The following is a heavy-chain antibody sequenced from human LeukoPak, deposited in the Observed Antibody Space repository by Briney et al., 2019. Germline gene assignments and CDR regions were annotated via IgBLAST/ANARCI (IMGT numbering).Heavy chain of an antibody. Sequence: PSETLSLTCTVSGGSVSSGNYYWSWIRQPPGKRLEWIGYIYYSGNTDYNPSLKNRVTISVDMSKNQFSLNLSSVTAADTAVYYCARLSRWAYADYWGQGTLVTVSS. CDR2: IYYSGNT. CDR3: ARLSRWAYADY. D-gene: IGHD2-2*01. CDR1: GGSVSSGNYY. V-gene: IGHV4-61*01. J-gene: IGHJ4*02.